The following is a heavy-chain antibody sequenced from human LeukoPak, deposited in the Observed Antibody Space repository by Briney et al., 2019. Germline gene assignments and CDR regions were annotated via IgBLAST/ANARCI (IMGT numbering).Heavy chain of an antibody. CDR1: GFTFDDYA. J-gene: IGHJ3*02. V-gene: IGHV3-9*01. CDR2: ISWNSGSI. Sequence: GRSLRLSCAASGFTFDDYAMHWVRQAPGKGLEWVSGISWNSGSIGYADSVKGRFTISRDNAKNSLYLQMNSLRAEDTAVYYCAKVGHYDYVWGSYPGAFDIWGQGTMVTVSS. CDR3: AKVGHYDYVWGSYPGAFDI. D-gene: IGHD3-16*02.